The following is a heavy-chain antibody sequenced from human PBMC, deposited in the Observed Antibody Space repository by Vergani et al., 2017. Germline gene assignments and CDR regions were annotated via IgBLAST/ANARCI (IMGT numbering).Heavy chain of an antibody. CDR1: GGSVSSGSYY. D-gene: IGHD3-22*01. Sequence: QVQLQESGPGLVKPSETLSLTCSVSGGSVSSGSYYWSWIRQPPGKGLEWIGYISYSGSTNYNPSLKRRVTISVDTPKNQFSLKLSSVTAADMAVYYCAREVHYYDSSGFGFDYRGQGTLVTVSS. CDR3: AREVHYYDSSGFGFDY. CDR2: ISYSGST. V-gene: IGHV4-61*01. J-gene: IGHJ4*02.